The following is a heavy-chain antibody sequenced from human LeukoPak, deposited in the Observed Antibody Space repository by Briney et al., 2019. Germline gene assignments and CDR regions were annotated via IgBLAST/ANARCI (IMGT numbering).Heavy chain of an antibody. Sequence: GASVKVSCKASGFTFSNSAIQWVRQARGQRLEWIGWIIVGSGKTHYAQNFQERLTITRDMSTDTAYMELNSLRSEDTAVYYCAAELYNGTYGRCCSFAFWGQGTLVTVSS. J-gene: IGHJ4*02. CDR3: AAELYNGTYGRCCSFAF. CDR2: IIVGSGKT. CDR1: GFTFSNSA. V-gene: IGHV1-58*02. D-gene: IGHD1-26*01.